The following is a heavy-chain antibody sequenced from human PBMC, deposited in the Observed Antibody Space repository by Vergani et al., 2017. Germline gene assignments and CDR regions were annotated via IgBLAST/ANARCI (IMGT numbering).Heavy chain of an antibody. CDR3: ARDCSSTSCYLKGYGMDV. V-gene: IGHV3-48*03. Sequence: EVQLVESGGGLVQPGGSLRLSCAASGFTFSSYEMNWVRQAPGKGLEWVSYISSSGSTIYYAYSVKGRFTISRDNAKNSLYLQMNSLRAEDTAVYYCARDCSSTSCYLKGYGMDVWGQGP. CDR1: GFTFSSYE. D-gene: IGHD2-2*01. J-gene: IGHJ6*02. CDR2: ISSSGSTI.